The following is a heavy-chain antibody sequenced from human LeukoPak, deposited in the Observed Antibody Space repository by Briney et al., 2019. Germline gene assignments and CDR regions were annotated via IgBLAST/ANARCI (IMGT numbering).Heavy chain of an antibody. CDR1: GFTVSTNY. CDR2: MYTLGNT. D-gene: IGHD3-22*01. J-gene: IGHJ4*02. V-gene: IGHV3-66*01. CDR3: ARAQTPYYYDSSGYYSNIFDY. Sequence: PGGSLRLSCAASGFTVSTNYMTWIRQAPGKGLEWVSVMYTLGNTNYADSVRGRFTISRDNSKNTLYLQMNSLRAEDTAVYYCARAQTPYYYDSSGYYSNIFDYWGQGTLVTVSS.